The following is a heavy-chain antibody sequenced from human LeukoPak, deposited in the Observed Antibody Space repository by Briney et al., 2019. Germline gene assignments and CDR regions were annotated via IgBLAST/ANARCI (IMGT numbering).Heavy chain of an antibody. CDR2: VHLDGKT. J-gene: IGHJ4*02. D-gene: IGHD6-25*01. CDR3: AREGGFYRPLDY. V-gene: IGHV4-4*02. CDR1: GGSVTSTNW. Sequence: AETLSLTCDVSGGSVTSTNWWTWFRQPPGKGLGWIGEVHLDGKTNYILSGQSQLLMTRDLPENRIALKQTYVPAEDRVVYYCAREGGFYRPLDYSGQGTLVTVSS.